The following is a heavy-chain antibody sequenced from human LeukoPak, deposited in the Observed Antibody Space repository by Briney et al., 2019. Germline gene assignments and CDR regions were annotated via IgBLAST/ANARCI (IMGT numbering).Heavy chain of an antibody. CDR1: GGSVSSGSSF. CDR2: IYHSGNT. Sequence: PSEILSLTCTVSGGSVSSGSSFWSWIRQPPGKGLEWIGYIYHSGNTNYNPSLKSRVTISVDTSKSQLSLKLNSVTAADTAVYYCAKGDLYSYGSVDYWGQGTLVTVSS. J-gene: IGHJ4*02. D-gene: IGHD5-18*01. V-gene: IGHV4-61*01. CDR3: AKGDLYSYGSVDY.